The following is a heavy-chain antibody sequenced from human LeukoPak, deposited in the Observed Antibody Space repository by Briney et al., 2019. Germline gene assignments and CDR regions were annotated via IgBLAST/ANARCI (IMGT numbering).Heavy chain of an antibody. J-gene: IGHJ5*02. CDR3: ARGPHSSSWPNWFDP. CDR1: GFTFSSYS. CDR2: ISSSSSYI. V-gene: IGHV3-21*01. Sequence: PGGSLRLPCAASGFTFSSYSMNWVRQAPGKGLEWVSSISSSSSYIYYADSVKGRFTISRDNAKNSLYLQMNSLRAEDTAVYYCARGPHSSSWPNWFDPWGQGTLVTVSS. D-gene: IGHD6-13*01.